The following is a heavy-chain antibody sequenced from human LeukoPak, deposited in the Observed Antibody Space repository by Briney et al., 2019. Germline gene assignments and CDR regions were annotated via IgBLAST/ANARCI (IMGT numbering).Heavy chain of an antibody. Sequence: GASVKVSFKASVYTFTSYAISWVRQAPGQGLEWMGWISADNGNTDYAQRFQGRVTMTTDTSTSTAYMELRSLRSADTAVYYCARLCSIRWCLHDWFDPWGQGTLVTVSS. CDR2: ISADNGNT. CDR3: ARLCSIRWCLHDWFDP. J-gene: IGHJ5*02. V-gene: IGHV1-18*01. D-gene: IGHD2-21*01. CDR1: VYTFTSYA.